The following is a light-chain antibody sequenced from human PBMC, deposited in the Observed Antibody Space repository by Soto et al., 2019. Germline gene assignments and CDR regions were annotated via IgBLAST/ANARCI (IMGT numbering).Light chain of an antibody. CDR2: GNS. CDR3: QSYDSSLRNVV. V-gene: IGLV1-40*01. Sequence: QSVLTQPPSVSGAPGQRVTISCTGSSSNIGAGYDVHWYQQLPGTAPKLLIYGNSNRPSGVPDRFSGSKSGTSASLAITGLQVEDEADYYCQSYDSSLRNVVFGGGTKLTVL. CDR1: SSNIGAGYD. J-gene: IGLJ2*01.